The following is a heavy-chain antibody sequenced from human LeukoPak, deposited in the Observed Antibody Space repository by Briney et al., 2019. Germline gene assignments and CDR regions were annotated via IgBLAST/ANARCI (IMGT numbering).Heavy chain of an antibody. CDR2: ISGSGGST. J-gene: IGHJ4*02. CDR3: AREIHYDFWSGYLY. Sequence: PGRSLRLSCAASGFTFSSYGMHWVRQAPGKGLEWVSAISGSGGSTYYADSVKGRFTISRDNSKNTLYLQMNSLRAEDTAVYYCAREIHYDFWSGYLYWGQGTLVTVSS. D-gene: IGHD3-3*01. V-gene: IGHV3-23*01. CDR1: GFTFSSYG.